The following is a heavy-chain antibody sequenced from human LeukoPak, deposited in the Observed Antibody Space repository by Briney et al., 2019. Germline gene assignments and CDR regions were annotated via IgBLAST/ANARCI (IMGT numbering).Heavy chain of an antibody. CDR2: TYYSGST. CDR3: ASVCGGDCYELFDY. Sequence: PSQTLSLTCTVSGGSISSGDYYWSWIRQPPGKGLEWIGYTYYSGSTYYNPSLKSRATISVDTSKNQFSLKLTSVTAADTAVYYCASVCGGDCYELFDYWGQGTLVTVSS. V-gene: IGHV4-30-4*01. J-gene: IGHJ4*02. CDR1: GGSISSGDYY. D-gene: IGHD2-21*02.